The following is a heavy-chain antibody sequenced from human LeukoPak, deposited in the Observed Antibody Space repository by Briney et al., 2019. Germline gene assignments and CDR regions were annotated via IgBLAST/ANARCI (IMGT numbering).Heavy chain of an antibody. J-gene: IGHJ6*02. V-gene: IGHV1-2*02. CDR2: INPNSGGT. Sequence: ASVKVSCKASGYTFTGYYMHWVRQAPGQGLEWMGWINPNSGGTNYAQKFQGRVTMTRDTSISTAYMELSRLRSDDTAVYYCARVVVVVPAAIGSYYYYGMDVWGQGTTVTVSS. D-gene: IGHD2-2*02. CDR1: GYTFTGYY. CDR3: ARVVVVVPAAIGSYYYYGMDV.